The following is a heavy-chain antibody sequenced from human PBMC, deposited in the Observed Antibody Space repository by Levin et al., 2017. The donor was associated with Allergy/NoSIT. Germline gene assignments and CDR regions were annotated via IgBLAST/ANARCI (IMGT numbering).Heavy chain of an antibody. Sequence: GGSLRLSCTASGFTFGDYAMSWFRQAPGKGLEWVGFIRSKAYGGTTEYAASVKGRFTISRDDSKSIAYLQMNSLKTEDTAVYYCTARYFDWLSDPNAFDSWGQGTMVTVSS. V-gene: IGHV3-49*03. CDR1: GFTFGDYA. D-gene: IGHD3-9*01. CDR3: TARYFDWLSDPNAFDS. CDR2: IRSKAYGGTT. J-gene: IGHJ3*02.